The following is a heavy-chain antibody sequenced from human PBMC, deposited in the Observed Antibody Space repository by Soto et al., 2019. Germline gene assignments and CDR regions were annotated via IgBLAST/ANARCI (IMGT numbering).Heavy chain of an antibody. Sequence: EVQLVESGGGLVQPGGSLRLSCAASGFSFSTYSMNWVRQAPGEGLEWISYISSSSNTIYYADSVKGRFTISRDNAKNSLYLQMNSLRAEDTAWYDCALRAGPLGGQGTLVTVSS. CDR2: ISSSSNTI. D-gene: IGHD6-13*01. J-gene: IGHJ4*02. CDR3: ALRAGPL. CDR1: GFSFSTYS. V-gene: IGHV3-48*01.